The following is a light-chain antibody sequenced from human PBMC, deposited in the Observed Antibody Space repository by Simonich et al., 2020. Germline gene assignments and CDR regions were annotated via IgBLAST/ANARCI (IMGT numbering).Light chain of an antibody. CDR2: YAY. Sequence: EIVLTQSPDFQSVTPKEKVTITYRASQSIGSSLHWYQQKPDQSPTLLSKYAYQSISGVPSRLSGSGSGTDFTLTINRLEAEDAATYYCHQSSSLPWTFGQGTKVEIK. V-gene: IGKV6-21*02. CDR1: QSIGSS. CDR3: HQSSSLPWT. J-gene: IGKJ1*01.